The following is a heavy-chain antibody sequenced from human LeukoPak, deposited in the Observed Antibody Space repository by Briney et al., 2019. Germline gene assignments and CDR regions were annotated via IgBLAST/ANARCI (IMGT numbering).Heavy chain of an antibody. CDR1: GYSISSGYY. D-gene: IGHD3-3*01. CDR2: IYHSGST. V-gene: IGHV4-38-2*02. CDR3: ARGAYDFWSGYYLDY. J-gene: IGHJ4*02. Sequence: SETLSLTCTVSGYSISSGYYWGWIRQPPGKGLEWIGSIYHSGSTYYNPSLKSRVTISVDTSKNQFSLKLSSVTAADTAVYYCARGAYDFWSGYYLDYWGQGTLVTVSS.